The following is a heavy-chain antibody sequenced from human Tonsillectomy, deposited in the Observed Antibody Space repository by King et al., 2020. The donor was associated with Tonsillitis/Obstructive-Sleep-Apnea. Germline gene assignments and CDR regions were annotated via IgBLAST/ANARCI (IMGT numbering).Heavy chain of an antibody. CDR2: INAGNGNT. Sequence: VQLVQSGAEVKKPGASVKVSCRTSGYTFTPYAIYWVRQAPGQRLEWMGWINAGNGNTKYSQKFQGRVTITRDTSASAAYMELRSLRSEDTAVYYCARGAGIWDAYGDFWGQGTQVTVSS. CDR1: GYTFTPYA. CDR3: ARGAGIWDAYGDF. J-gene: IGHJ4*02. V-gene: IGHV1-3*01. D-gene: IGHD3-16*01.